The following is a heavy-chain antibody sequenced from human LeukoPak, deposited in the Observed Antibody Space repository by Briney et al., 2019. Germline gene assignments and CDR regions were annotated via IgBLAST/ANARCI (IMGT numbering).Heavy chain of an antibody. V-gene: IGHV4-39*01. CDR1: GGSISSGGYY. CDR3: ARRRAATIDY. Sequence: SETLSLTCTVSGGSISSGGYYWSWIRQPPGKGLEWIGTMYYSESSYCNPSLKTRVTISVDTSKNQFSLKLSSVTAADTAVCYCARRRAATIDYWGQGTLVTVSS. D-gene: IGHD6-25*01. CDR2: MYYSESS. J-gene: IGHJ4*02.